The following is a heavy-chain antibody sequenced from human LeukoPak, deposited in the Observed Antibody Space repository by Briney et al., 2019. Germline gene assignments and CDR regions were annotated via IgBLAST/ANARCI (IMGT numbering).Heavy chain of an antibody. CDR3: AKGEYHQDGIGENRFDN. Sequence: GGSLRLSCAASGFTFSSYRMNWVRQAPGKGLEWVSSISRSSSYINYVDSVKGRFTTSRDNAKNSVFLQMSSLRPEDTAVYYCAKGEYHQDGIGENRFDNWGQGALVTVSS. J-gene: IGHJ4*02. CDR2: ISRSSSYI. CDR1: GFTFSSYR. V-gene: IGHV3-21*06. D-gene: IGHD5-24*01.